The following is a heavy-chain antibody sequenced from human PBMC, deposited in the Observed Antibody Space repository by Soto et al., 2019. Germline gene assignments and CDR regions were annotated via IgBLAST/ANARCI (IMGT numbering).Heavy chain of an antibody. V-gene: IGHV1-18*01. J-gene: IGHJ3*02. CDR3: ARVIWSSTAGPGAAFDI. CDR2: ISAYNGNT. Sequence: GASVKVSCKASGYTFTSYGISWVRQAPGQGLEWMGWISAYNGNTNYAQKLQGRVTMTTDTSTSTAYMELRSLRSDDTAVYYCARVIWSSTAGPGAAFDIWGQGTMVTVSS. CDR1: GYTFTSYG. D-gene: IGHD3-10*01.